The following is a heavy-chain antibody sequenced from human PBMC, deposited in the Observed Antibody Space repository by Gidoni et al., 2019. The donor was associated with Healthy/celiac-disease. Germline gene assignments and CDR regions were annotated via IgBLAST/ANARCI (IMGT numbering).Heavy chain of an antibody. D-gene: IGHD3-16*02. V-gene: IGHV3-11*05. Sequence: QVQLVESGGGLVKPGGSLRLSCAASGFPFSDYYMSWIRQAPGKGLEWVSYISRSSSYTNYADSVKGRCTISRDNAKNSLYLQMNSLRAEDTAVYYCARELMITFGGVIEYREWGIDYWGQGTLVTVSS. CDR1: GFPFSDYY. J-gene: IGHJ4*02. CDR3: ARELMITFGGVIEYREWGIDY. CDR2: ISRSSSYT.